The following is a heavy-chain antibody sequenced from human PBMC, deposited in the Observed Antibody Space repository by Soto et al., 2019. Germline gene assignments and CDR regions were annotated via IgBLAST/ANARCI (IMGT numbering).Heavy chain of an antibody. J-gene: IGHJ4*02. V-gene: IGHV3-9*01. D-gene: IGHD3-10*01. Sequence: GGSLRLSCAASGFTFDDYAMHWVRQAPGKGLEWVSGISWNSGSIGYADSVKGRFTISRDNAKNSLYLQMNSLRAEDTALYYCAKDISGIGNSFDYWGQGTLVTVSS. CDR2: ISWNSGSI. CDR3: AKDISGIGNSFDY. CDR1: GFTFDDYA.